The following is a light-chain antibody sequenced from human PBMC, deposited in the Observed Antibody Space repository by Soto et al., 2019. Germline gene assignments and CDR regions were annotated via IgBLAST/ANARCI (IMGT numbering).Light chain of an antibody. J-gene: IGKJ4*01. CDR1: QSVSTY. CDR2: DAS. V-gene: IGKV3-11*01. CDR3: QQRSDWPLI. Sequence: DIVLTQSPATLSLSPGERATLSCRASQSVSTYLAWYQQKPGQAPRLLIYDASNRATGIPARFSGSGSGTAFTLPIISLEPEDFAFYSCQQRSDWPLIFGGGTKV.